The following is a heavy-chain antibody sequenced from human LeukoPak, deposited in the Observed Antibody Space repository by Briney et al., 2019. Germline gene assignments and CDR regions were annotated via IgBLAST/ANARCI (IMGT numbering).Heavy chain of an antibody. Sequence: ASVKVSCKASGYSFTSYGFTWVRQAPGQGLEWMGWISAYNGNTNYAQKFQGRVTMTTDTSTSTVYMELRSLRSDDTAMYYCARDFSGSPWYFDLWGRGTLVTVSS. D-gene: IGHD2-15*01. J-gene: IGHJ2*01. CDR2: ISAYNGNT. CDR1: GYSFTSYG. CDR3: ARDFSGSPWYFDL. V-gene: IGHV1-18*01.